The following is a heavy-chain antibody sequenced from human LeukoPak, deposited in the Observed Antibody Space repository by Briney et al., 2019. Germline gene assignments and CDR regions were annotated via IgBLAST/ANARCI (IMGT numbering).Heavy chain of an antibody. D-gene: IGHD2-15*01. CDR1: GGTFSSYA. CDR2: IIPILGIA. CDR3: ARDDRGIEVVVAARGMDV. J-gene: IGHJ6*02. Sequence: SVKVSCKASGGTFSSYAISWVRQAPGQGLEWMGRIIPILGIANYAQKFQGRVTITADKSTSTAYMELSSLRSEDTAVYYCARDDRGIEVVVAARGMDVWGQGTTVTVSS. V-gene: IGHV1-69*04.